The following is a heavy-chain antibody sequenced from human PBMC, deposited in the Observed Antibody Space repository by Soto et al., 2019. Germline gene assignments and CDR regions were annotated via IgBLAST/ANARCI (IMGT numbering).Heavy chain of an antibody. V-gene: IGHV1-3*01. D-gene: IGHD2-2*01. CDR3: ATPREGYCSSTSCPFDY. Sequence: ASVKVSCKASGYTFTSYAMHWVRQAPGQRLEWMGWINAGNGNTKYSQKFQGRVTITRDTSASTAYMELSSLRSEDTAVYYCATPREGYCSSTSCPFDYRGQGTLVTVSS. CDR1: GYTFTSYA. CDR2: INAGNGNT. J-gene: IGHJ4*02.